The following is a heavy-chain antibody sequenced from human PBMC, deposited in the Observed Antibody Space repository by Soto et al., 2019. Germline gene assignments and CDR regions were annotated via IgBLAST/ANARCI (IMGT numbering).Heavy chain of an antibody. CDR3: PNRKPGDGSAYYYGTEV. CDR1: GGTVSSDS. J-gene: IGHJ6*02. CDR2: IIPMFGKS. Sequence: ASVKVCGESFGGTVSSDSISWVRQAPAQGLECLGGIIPMFGKSNYAQKFQGRVTITADESTSTAYMELSSLRPEDTAVYYCPNRKPGDGSAYYYGTEVWGQVTTVTVCS. V-gene: IGHV1-69*13. D-gene: IGHD3-22*01.